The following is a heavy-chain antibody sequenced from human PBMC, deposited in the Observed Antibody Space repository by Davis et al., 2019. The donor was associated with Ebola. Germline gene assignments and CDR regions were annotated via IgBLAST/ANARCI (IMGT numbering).Heavy chain of an antibody. V-gene: IGHV3-73*01. CDR2: IRSKANSYAT. CDR3: TTTVVTPGYYGMDV. Sequence: GGSLRLSRAASGFTFSGSAMHWVRQASGKGLEWVGRIRSKANSYATAYAASVKGRFTISRDDSKNTAYLQMNSLKTEDTAVYYCTTTVVTPGYYGMDVWGQGTTVTVSS. J-gene: IGHJ6*02. D-gene: IGHD4-23*01. CDR1: GFTFSGSA.